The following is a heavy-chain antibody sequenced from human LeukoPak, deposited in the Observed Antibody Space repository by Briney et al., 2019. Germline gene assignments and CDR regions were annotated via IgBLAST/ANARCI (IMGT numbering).Heavy chain of an antibody. Sequence: GGSLRLSCTASGFTFGDYAMSWVRQAPGKGLEWVGFIRSKAYGGTTEYAASVKGRFTISRDDSKSIAYLQMNSLKTEDTAVYYCTRDPVLSSSGWYEPYYYYGMDVWGQGTTVTVSS. CDR3: TRDPVLSSSGWYEPYYYYGMDV. V-gene: IGHV3-49*04. CDR2: IRSKAYGGTT. CDR1: GFTFGDYA. D-gene: IGHD6-19*01. J-gene: IGHJ6*02.